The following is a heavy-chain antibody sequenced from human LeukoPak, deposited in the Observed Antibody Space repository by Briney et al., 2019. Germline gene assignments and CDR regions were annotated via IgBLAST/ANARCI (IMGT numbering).Heavy chain of an antibody. D-gene: IGHD5/OR15-5a*01. CDR3: GKRSVYNFDC. Sequence: SGGSLRLSCAASGFTFSSYAMTWVRQAPGKGLEWVSVISSSGGTTYYADSVKGRFTISRDNSKHTLYLQMNSLRAEDTAIYYCGKRSVYNFDCWGQGTLVTVSS. CDR1: GFTFSSYA. CDR2: ISSSGGTT. J-gene: IGHJ4*02. V-gene: IGHV3-23*01.